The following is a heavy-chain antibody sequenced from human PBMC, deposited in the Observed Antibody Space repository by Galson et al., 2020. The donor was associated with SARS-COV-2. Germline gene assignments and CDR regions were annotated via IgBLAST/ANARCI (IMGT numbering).Heavy chain of an antibody. Sequence: ASVKVSCKASGYTFTGYYMHWVRQAPGQGLEWMGWINPNSGGTNYAQKFQGRVTMTRDTSISTAYMELSRLRSDDTAVYYCARDRELLWFGDYYYYYGMDVWGQGTTVTVSS. CDR1: GYTFTGYY. V-gene: IGHV1-2*02. CDR3: ARDRELLWFGDYYYYYGMDV. J-gene: IGHJ6*02. D-gene: IGHD3-10*01. CDR2: INPNSGGT.